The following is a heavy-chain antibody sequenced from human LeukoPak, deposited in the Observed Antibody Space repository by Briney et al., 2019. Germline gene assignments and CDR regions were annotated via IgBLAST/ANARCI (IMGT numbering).Heavy chain of an antibody. Sequence: GGSLRLSCAASGFTFSIYAMSWVRQAPGKGLEWVSTITNSGGNTYYADSVKGRFTISRDNSRNTVYLQMSSLRADDTAVYYCVKDWFGDFWGQGTLVTVSS. J-gene: IGHJ4*02. CDR2: ITNSGGNT. V-gene: IGHV3-23*01. CDR3: VKDWFGDF. D-gene: IGHD3-10*01. CDR1: GFTFSIYA.